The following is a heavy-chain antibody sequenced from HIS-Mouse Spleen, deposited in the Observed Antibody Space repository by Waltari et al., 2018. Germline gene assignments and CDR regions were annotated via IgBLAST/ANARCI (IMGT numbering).Heavy chain of an antibody. V-gene: IGHV4-59*08. CDR3: ARHEDSSSFDY. Sequence: QVQLQESGPGLGKPSETLSLTCPAPGVSTSSDYWSWIRPPPGKGLEWIGYIYYSGSTNYNPSLKSRVTISVDTSKNQFSLKLSSVTAADTAVYYCARHEDSSSFDYWGQGTLVTVSS. CDR1: GVSTSSDY. D-gene: IGHD6-6*01. CDR2: IYYSGST. J-gene: IGHJ4*02.